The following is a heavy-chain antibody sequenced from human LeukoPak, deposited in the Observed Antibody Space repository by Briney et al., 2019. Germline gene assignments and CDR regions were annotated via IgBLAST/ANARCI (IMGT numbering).Heavy chain of an antibody. Sequence: GGSLRLSCAASGFTFSSYGMHWVRQAPGKGLEWVAVIWYDGSNKYYADSVKGRFTISRDNSKNTLYLQMNSLRAEDTAVYYCARDQSYGLNAFDIWGQGTKVTVSS. CDR1: GFTFSSYG. D-gene: IGHD5-18*01. CDR2: IWYDGSNK. J-gene: IGHJ3*02. V-gene: IGHV3-33*01. CDR3: ARDQSYGLNAFDI.